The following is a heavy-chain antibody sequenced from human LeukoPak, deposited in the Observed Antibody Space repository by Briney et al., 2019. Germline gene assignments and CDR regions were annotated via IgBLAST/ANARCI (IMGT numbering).Heavy chain of an antibody. J-gene: IGHJ4*02. V-gene: IGHV4-34*01. Sequence: KASETLSLTCAVYGGSFSNYYWSWIRQPPGKGLEWIGEINHSGSTNYNPSLKSRVTISVDTSKNQFSLKLSSVTAADTAVYYCAREITYGVGRDYWGQGTLVTVSS. D-gene: IGHD3-16*01. CDR1: GGSFSNYY. CDR3: AREITYGVGRDY. CDR2: INHSGST.